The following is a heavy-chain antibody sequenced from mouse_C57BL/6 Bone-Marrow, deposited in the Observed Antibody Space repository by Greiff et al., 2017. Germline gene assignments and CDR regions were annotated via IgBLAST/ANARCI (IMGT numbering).Heavy chain of an antibody. Sequence: QVQLQQPGAELVKPGASVKMSCKASGYTFTSYWITWVKQRPGQGLEWIGDIYPTSGRTNYNEQFKSKAILTVDTSSNTASRQLSILTSEDSAVFYCARSGPLGRSFDYWGQGTTLTVSS. CDR1: GYTFTSYW. CDR3: ARSGPLGRSFDY. J-gene: IGHJ2*01. CDR2: IYPTSGRT. V-gene: IGHV1-55*01. D-gene: IGHD4-1*01.